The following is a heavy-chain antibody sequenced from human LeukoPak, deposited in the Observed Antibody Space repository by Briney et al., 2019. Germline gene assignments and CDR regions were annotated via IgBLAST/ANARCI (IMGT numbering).Heavy chain of an antibody. J-gene: IGHJ6*02. D-gene: IGHD3-3*01. Sequence: GASVKVSCKVSGYTLTELSMHWVRQAPGKGLEWMGGFDPEDGETIYAQKFQGRVTMTEDTSTDTAYMERSSLRSEDTAVYYCATPDYDFWSGLRRYYYYGMDVWGQGTTVTVSS. V-gene: IGHV1-24*01. CDR2: FDPEDGET. CDR3: ATPDYDFWSGLRRYYYYGMDV. CDR1: GYTLTELS.